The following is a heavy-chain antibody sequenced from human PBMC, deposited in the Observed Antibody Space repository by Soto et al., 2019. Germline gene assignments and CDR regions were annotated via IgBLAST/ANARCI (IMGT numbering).Heavy chain of an antibody. Sequence: GGSLRLSCAASGFTFSSYSMNWVRQAPGKGLEWVSSISSISSYIYYADSVKGRFTISRDNAKNSLYLQMNSLRAEDTAVYYCARVGSSSDAFDIWGQGTMVTVSS. CDR2: ISSISSYI. CDR1: GFTFSSYS. V-gene: IGHV3-21*01. CDR3: ARVGSSSDAFDI. D-gene: IGHD6-6*01. J-gene: IGHJ3*02.